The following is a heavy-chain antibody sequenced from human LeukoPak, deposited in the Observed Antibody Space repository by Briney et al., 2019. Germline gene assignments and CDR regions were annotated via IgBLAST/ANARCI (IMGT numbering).Heavy chain of an antibody. D-gene: IGHD3-10*01. CDR1: GGSISSHY. CDR2: IFNTGNT. V-gene: IGHV4-59*11. CDR3: ASRPADTTWYGVFDY. Sequence: SETLSLTCSVSGGSISSHYWSWIRQPPGKRLEWIGYIFNTGNTNYNPSPASRVTMSVDTSRAQLFLRLSPVTAADTAIYYCASRPADTTWYGVFDYWSQGTLVTVSS. J-gene: IGHJ4*02.